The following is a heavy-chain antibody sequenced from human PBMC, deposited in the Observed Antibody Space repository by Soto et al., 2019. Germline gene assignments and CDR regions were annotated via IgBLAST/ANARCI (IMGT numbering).Heavy chain of an antibody. CDR2: IYYRGST. CDR3: AREKNRHWFDP. CDR1: GGSISSGGYY. Sequence: QVQLQESGPGLVKPSQTLSLTCTVSGGSISSGGYYWSWIGQHPGKGLEWIGYIYYRGSTYYNPSLKSXXTXSXXTAKNQFSLKLSSVTAADTAVYYCAREKNRHWFDPWGQGTLVTVSS. J-gene: IGHJ5*02. V-gene: IGHV4-31*03.